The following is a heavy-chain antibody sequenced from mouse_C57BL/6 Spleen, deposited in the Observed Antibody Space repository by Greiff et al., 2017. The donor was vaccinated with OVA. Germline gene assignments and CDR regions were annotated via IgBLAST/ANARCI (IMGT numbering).Heavy chain of an antibody. D-gene: IGHD2-4*01. V-gene: IGHV1-15*01. CDR1: GYTFTDYE. Sequence: QVQLQQSGAELVRPGASVTLSCKASGYTFTDYEMHWVKQTPVHGLEWIGAIDPETGGTAYNQKFKGKAILTADKSSSTAYMELRSLTSEDSAVYYCTRGDYDADWYFDVWGTGTTVTVSS. CDR3: TRGDYDADWYFDV. J-gene: IGHJ1*03. CDR2: IDPETGGT.